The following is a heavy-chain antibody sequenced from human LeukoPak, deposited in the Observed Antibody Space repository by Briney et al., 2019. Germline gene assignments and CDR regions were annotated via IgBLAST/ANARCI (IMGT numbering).Heavy chain of an antibody. V-gene: IGHV3-23*01. CDR3: TQQWLVLGAFDI. D-gene: IGHD6-19*01. Sequence: SGGSLRLSCADSGFTFSSYAMSWVRQAPGKGLEWVSAISGSGDSTYDADSVKGRFTISRDNSKSTLYLQMNSLRAEDTAVYYCTQQWLVLGAFDIWGQGTMVTVSS. CDR2: ISGSGDST. J-gene: IGHJ3*02. CDR1: GFTFSSYA.